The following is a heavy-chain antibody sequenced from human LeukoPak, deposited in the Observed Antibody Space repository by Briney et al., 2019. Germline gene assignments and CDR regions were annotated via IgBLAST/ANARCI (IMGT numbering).Heavy chain of an antibody. CDR2: ISGSGGST. V-gene: IGHV3-23*01. Sequence: PGGSLRLSCAASGFTFSSYAMSWVRQAPGKGLEWVSAISGSGGSTYYADSVKGRFTISRDNSKNTLYLQMYSLRAEDTAVYYCAKGGYGDYDDYYYYGMDAWGKGTTVTVSS. CDR3: AKGGYGDYDDYYYYGMDA. D-gene: IGHD4-17*01. CDR1: GFTFSSYA. J-gene: IGHJ6*04.